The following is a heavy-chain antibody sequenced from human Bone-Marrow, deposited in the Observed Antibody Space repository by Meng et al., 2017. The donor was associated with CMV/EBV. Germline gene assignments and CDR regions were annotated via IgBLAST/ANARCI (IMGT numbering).Heavy chain of an antibody. V-gene: IGHV3-23*01. CDR3: ARSSIAARVLP. J-gene: IGHJ5*02. D-gene: IGHD6-6*01. CDR2: ISGSGGST. CDR1: GFTFSSYS. Sequence: GESLKISCAASGFTFSSYSMNWVRQAPGKGLEWVSAISGSGGSTYYADSVKGRFTISRDNSKNTLYLQMNSLRAEDTAVYYCARSSIAARVLPWGQGTLVTVSS.